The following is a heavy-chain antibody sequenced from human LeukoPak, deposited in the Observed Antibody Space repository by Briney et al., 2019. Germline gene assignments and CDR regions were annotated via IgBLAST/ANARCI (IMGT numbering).Heavy chain of an antibody. V-gene: IGHV3-9*01. J-gene: IGHJ4*02. Sequence: PGRSLRLSCAASGFTFDDYAMHWVRQAPGKGLEWVSGISWNSGSIGYADSVKGRFTISRDNAKNSLYLQMNSLRAEDTALYYCAKSGYGDYAYYFDYWGQGTLVTVSS. CDR2: ISWNSGSI. CDR1: GFTFDDYA. D-gene: IGHD4-17*01. CDR3: AKSGYGDYAYYFDY.